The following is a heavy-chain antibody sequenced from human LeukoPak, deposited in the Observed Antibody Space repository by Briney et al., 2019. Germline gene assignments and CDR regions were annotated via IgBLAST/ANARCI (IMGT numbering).Heavy chain of an antibody. V-gene: IGHV1-69*13. CDR3: ARGAYCSSTSSEPPDY. CDR1: GGTFSSYA. Sequence: GASVKVSCKASGGTFSSYAISWVRQAPGQGLEWMGGIIPIFGTANYAQKFQGRVTITADESTSTAYMELSSLRSEDTAVYYCARGAYCSSTSSEPPDYWGQGTLVTVSS. D-gene: IGHD2-2*01. J-gene: IGHJ4*02. CDR2: IIPIFGTA.